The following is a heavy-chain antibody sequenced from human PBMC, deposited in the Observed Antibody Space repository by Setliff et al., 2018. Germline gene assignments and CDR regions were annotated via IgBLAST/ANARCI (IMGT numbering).Heavy chain of an antibody. V-gene: IGHV4-39*01. CDR3: ARTGTYRYFDS. J-gene: IGHJ4*02. CDR1: GASINSGSNY. D-gene: IGHD1-7*01. Sequence: SETLSLTCTVSGASINSGSNYWGWIRQPPGKGLEWIGRIHYRGTTYSNASLGSRLTLSVDTSKNQFSLKLTSVTASDTAVYYCARTGTYRYFDSWGQGTRFTVSS. CDR2: IHYRGTT.